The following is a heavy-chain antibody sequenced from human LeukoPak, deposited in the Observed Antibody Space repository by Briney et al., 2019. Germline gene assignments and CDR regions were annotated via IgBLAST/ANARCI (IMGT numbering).Heavy chain of an antibody. CDR2: ISWNSGTI. V-gene: IGHV3-9*01. CDR3: TRTRRYSTSNWFDP. D-gene: IGHD2-2*01. CDR1: GFIFDEYA. Sequence: PGGSLRLSCAASGFIFDEYAMHWVRQVPGKGLEWVSGISWNSGTIGYADSVKGRFTISRDNAKNSLYLQMNSLRAEDTALYYCTRTRRYSTSNWFDPWGQGTLVTVSS. J-gene: IGHJ5*02.